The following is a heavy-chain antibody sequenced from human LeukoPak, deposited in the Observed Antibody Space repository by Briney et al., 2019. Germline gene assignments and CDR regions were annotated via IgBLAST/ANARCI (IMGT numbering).Heavy chain of an antibody. CDR2: ISYDGSNK. J-gene: IGHJ4*02. CDR1: GFTFSSYG. Sequence: PGRSLRLSCAASGFTFSSYGMHWVRQAPGKGLEWVAVISYDGSNKYYADSVKGRITISRDNSKNTLYLQMNSLRAEDTAVYYCAKDFRRMVRGVITYFDYWGQGTLVTVSS. CDR3: AKDFRRMVRGVITYFDY. V-gene: IGHV3-30*18. D-gene: IGHD3-10*01.